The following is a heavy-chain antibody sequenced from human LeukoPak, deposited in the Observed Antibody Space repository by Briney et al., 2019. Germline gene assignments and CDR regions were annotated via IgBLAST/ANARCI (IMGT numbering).Heavy chain of an antibody. Sequence: ASVKVSCKASGYTFTGHYIHWVRQAPGQGREWMGWINPKNAATNYAQKFQGRVTMTRDTSTGTVYMEVNALRSDDTAVYYCARDGILVTSIPHPGLFDYWGQGTLVTVSS. CDR2: INPKNAAT. J-gene: IGHJ4*02. CDR3: ARDGILVTSIPHPGLFDY. V-gene: IGHV1-2*02. D-gene: IGHD2-21*02. CDR1: GYTFTGHY.